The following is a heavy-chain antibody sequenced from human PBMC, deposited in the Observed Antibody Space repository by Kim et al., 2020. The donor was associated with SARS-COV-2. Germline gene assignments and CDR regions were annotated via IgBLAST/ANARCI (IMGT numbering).Heavy chain of an antibody. Sequence: SETLSLTCAVYGGSFSGYYWSWIRQPPGKGLEWIGEINHSGSTNYNPSLKSRVTISVDTSKNQFSLKLSSVTAADTAVYCCARGQFVYSSTWRVREHYYFVCWGQGGLVTVSS. J-gene: IGHJ4*02. D-gene: IGHD6-6*01. CDR2: INHSGST. V-gene: IGHV4-34*01. CDR1: GGSFSGYY. CDR3: ARGQFVYSSTWRVREHYYFVC.